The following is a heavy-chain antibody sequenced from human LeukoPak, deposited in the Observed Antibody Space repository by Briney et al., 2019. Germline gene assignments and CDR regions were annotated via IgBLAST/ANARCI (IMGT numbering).Heavy chain of an antibody. Sequence: GGSLRLSCVASGVTLSNYAMSRARQAPGKGLEWVSGISSSGSGGNTYYADSVKGRFTISRDSSRNTLFLHMNTLRAEDTAIYYCAQQVGYCSSGSCYFTYWGQGTLVTVSS. D-gene: IGHD2-15*01. CDR2: ISSSGSGGNT. V-gene: IGHV3-23*01. CDR3: AQQVGYCSSGSCYFTY. CDR1: GVTLSNYA. J-gene: IGHJ1*01.